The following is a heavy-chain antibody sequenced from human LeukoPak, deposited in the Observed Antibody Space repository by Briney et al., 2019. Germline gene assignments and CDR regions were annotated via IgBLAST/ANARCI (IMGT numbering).Heavy chain of an antibody. J-gene: IGHJ4*02. Sequence: GASVKVSCKASGYTFTSYGIRWVRQAPGQGLEWVGWISAYNGDTNYAQKLEGRVTMTTDTSTSTASMELRSLRSEDTAVYRCARGGYYPFSYWGQGTLVTVSS. CDR2: ISAYNGDT. D-gene: IGHD2/OR15-2a*01. CDR1: GYTFTSYG. V-gene: IGHV1-18*01. CDR3: ARGGYYPFSY.